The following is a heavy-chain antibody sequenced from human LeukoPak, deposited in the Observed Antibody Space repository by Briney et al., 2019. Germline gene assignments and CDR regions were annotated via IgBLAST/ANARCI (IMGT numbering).Heavy chain of an antibody. CDR1: GFTFSNAW. J-gene: IGHJ4*02. D-gene: IGHD3-22*01. V-gene: IGHV3-15*07. CDR2: IKSKTDGGTT. CDR3: AKDPSSGYYYFDY. Sequence: GGSLRLSCAASGFTFSNAWMNWVRQAPGKGLEWVGRIKSKTDGGTTDYAAPVKGRFTISRDNSKNTLYLQMNSLRAEDTAVYYCAKDPSSGYYYFDYWGQGTLVTVSS.